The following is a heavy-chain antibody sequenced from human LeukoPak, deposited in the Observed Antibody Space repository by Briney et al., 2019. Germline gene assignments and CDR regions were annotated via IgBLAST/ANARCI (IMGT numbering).Heavy chain of an antibody. Sequence: PGGSLRLSCAASGFTVSSNYMSWVRQAPGKGLEWVSVIYSGGSTYYADSVKGRFTISRDNSMNTLYLQMNSLRAEDTAVYYCARSYCGHGSCYPGSFDCWGQGTLVTVSS. J-gene: IGHJ4*02. CDR1: GFTVSSNY. V-gene: IGHV3-66*01. CDR2: IYSGGST. CDR3: ARSYCGHGSCYPGSFDC. D-gene: IGHD2-15*01.